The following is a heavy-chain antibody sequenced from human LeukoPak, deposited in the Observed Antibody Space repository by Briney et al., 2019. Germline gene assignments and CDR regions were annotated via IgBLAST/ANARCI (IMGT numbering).Heavy chain of an antibody. J-gene: IGHJ4*02. CDR3: AKDPILVLPAAYDY. Sequence: PGGSLRLSCAASGSFSSDVMTWVRQAPGRGLDWVSTLSDSGGSTYYADSVKGRFTISRDNSKNTLYLQMSSLRAEDTAVYFCAKDPILVLPAAYDYWGQGNLVTVSS. V-gene: IGHV3-23*01. CDR1: GSFSSDV. D-gene: IGHD2-2*01. CDR2: LSDSGGST.